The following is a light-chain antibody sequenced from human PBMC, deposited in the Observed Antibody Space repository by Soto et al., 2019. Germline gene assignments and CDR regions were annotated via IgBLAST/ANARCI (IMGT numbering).Light chain of an antibody. CDR3: QQRINWPLT. Sequence: EIVLTQSPATLSLSPGERATLSCRASQSVSSYLAWYQQKPDQATRLLIYDASNRATGIPARFSGSGSGTDFTLTISSLEPEDFAVYYCQQRINWPLTFGGGTKVEIK. V-gene: IGKV3-11*01. CDR1: QSVSSY. CDR2: DAS. J-gene: IGKJ4*01.